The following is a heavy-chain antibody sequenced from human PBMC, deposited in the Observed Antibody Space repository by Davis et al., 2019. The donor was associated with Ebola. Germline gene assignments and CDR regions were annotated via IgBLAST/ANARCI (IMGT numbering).Heavy chain of an antibody. Sequence: AASVKVSCKAAGYSYTFYGISWVRQAPGQGLEWMGWISAIKGKTNYAQKYQGRVIMTTDTSKTTAYMDLRSLGYDDTAVYYCASGRSGVAADCDYWGQGTLVTVSS. V-gene: IGHV1-18*01. J-gene: IGHJ4*02. CDR3: ASGRSGVAADCDY. CDR2: ISAIKGKT. D-gene: IGHD3-3*01. CDR1: GYSYTFYG.